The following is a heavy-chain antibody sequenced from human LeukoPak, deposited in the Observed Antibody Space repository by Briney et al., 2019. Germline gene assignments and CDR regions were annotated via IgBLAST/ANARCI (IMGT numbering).Heavy chain of an antibody. D-gene: IGHD6-13*01. CDR2: IYYSGST. CDR1: GGSISSSSYY. V-gene: IGHV4-39*01. J-gene: IGHJ4*02. CDR3: ARHAWYSSSWLDY. Sequence: SETLSLTCTVSGGSISSSSYYWGWIRQPPGKGLEWIGSIYYSGSTYYNPSLKSRVTISVDTSKNQFSLKLSSVTAADTAVYYCARHAWYSSSWLDYRGQGTLVTVSS.